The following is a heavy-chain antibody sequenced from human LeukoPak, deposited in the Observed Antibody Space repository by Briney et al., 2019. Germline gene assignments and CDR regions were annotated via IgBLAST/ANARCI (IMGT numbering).Heavy chain of an antibody. CDR1: GDSISTGTYY. CDR2: IMIGENT. CDR3: ARGGYNYGYIY. J-gene: IGHJ4*02. D-gene: IGHD5-18*01. Sequence: PSETLSLTCTVSGDSISTGTYYWSWLRQPAGKGLEWIGQIMIGENTDYNPSLNSRLTISLNTSNNQFSLKLTSMTAADTAVYYCARGGYNYGYIYWGQGTLVTVSS. V-gene: IGHV4-61*09.